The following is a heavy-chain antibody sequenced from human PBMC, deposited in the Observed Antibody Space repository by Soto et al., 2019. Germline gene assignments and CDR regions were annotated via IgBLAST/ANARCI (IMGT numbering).Heavy chain of an antibody. CDR2: ISGSGDST. J-gene: IGHJ5*02. V-gene: IGHV3-23*01. Sequence: GGSLTLSCAASGFTFSSYAMSWVRQAPGKGLEWVSGISGSGDSTYYADSVKGRFTISRDNPKNRLYLQMTSPRAEDTAVYYCAMGYNYAPFDPWGQGTLVTVSS. CDR1: GFTFSSYA. D-gene: IGHD5-18*01. CDR3: AMGYNYAPFDP.